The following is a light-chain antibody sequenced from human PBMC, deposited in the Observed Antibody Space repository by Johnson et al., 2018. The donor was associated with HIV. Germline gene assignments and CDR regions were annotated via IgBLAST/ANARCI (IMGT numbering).Light chain of an antibody. J-gene: IGLJ1*01. Sequence: QSVLTQPPSVSAAPGQKVTISCSGSSSNIGNNYVSWYQQLPGTAPKLLIYENNKRPSGIPGRFSGSKSGPSATLGITGLKTGDEADYYCGTWDSSLTSYVFGTGTKVTVL. CDR2: ENN. CDR3: GTWDSSLTSYV. V-gene: IGLV1-51*02. CDR1: SSNIGNNY.